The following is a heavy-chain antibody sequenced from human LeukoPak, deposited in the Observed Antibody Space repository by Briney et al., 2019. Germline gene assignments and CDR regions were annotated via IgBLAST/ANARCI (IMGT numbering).Heavy chain of an antibody. Sequence: SETLSLTCAVYGGSLSGYYWSWIRQPPGKGLEWIGEINHSGSTNYNPSLKSRVTVSVDTSKNQFSLKLTSVTAADTAVYYCARWGAFGIWGQGTMVTVSS. CDR2: INHSGST. CDR3: ARWGAFGI. CDR1: GGSLSGYY. V-gene: IGHV4-34*01. J-gene: IGHJ3*02. D-gene: IGHD3-16*01.